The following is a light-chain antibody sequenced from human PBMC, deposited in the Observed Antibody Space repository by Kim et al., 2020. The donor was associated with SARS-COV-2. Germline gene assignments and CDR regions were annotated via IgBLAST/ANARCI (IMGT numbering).Light chain of an antibody. CDR2: DAS. CDR1: QSISNW. V-gene: IGKV1-5*01. Sequence: LSASVGDRVTIACRASQSISNWLAWYQQKPGKAPNLLIYDASSLESGVPSRFSGSGSGTEFTLTISSLQPDDFATYYCQQYSSFYTFGQGTKLEI. J-gene: IGKJ2*01. CDR3: QQYSSFYT.